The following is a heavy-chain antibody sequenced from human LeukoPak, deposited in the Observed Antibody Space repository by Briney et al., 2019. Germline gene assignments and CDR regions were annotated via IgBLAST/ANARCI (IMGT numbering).Heavy chain of an antibody. D-gene: IGHD3-3*01. V-gene: IGHV1-3*01. J-gene: IGHJ5*02. CDR3: ARVGTIFGVTSRYWFDP. Sequence: SVKVSCKASGYTFTSYAMHWVRQAPGQRLEWMGWINAGNGNTKYSQKFQGRVTITRDTSASTAYMELSSLRSEDTAVYYCARVGTIFGVTSRYWFDPWGQGTLVTVSS. CDR1: GYTFTSYA. CDR2: INAGNGNT.